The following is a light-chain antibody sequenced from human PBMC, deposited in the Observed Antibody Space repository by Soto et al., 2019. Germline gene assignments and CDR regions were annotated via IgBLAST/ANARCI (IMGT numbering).Light chain of an antibody. Sequence: DIQMTQSPSSLSASIGDRVTITCQASQDINNYLNWYQQRPEKAPTLLIYDASILETGVTSRFGGSGSGTDFTLTITTLQAEDIGIYYCQQYNDVPPTFGQGTKLEIK. CDR3: QQYNDVPPT. CDR1: QDINNY. V-gene: IGKV1-33*01. J-gene: IGKJ2*01. CDR2: DAS.